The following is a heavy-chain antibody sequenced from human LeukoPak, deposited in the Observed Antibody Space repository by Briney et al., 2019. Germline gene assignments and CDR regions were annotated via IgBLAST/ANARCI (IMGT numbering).Heavy chain of an antibody. Sequence: AGGSLRLSCLASGFTVSSDYMSWVRQAPGKGLKWVSVIYSGGSTYYADSVKGRFTISRDHSKNTLYLQMNSLRAEDTAVYYCARGGPEDAFDIWGQGTMVTVSS. CDR2: IYSGGST. J-gene: IGHJ3*02. D-gene: IGHD1-14*01. CDR3: ARGGPEDAFDI. V-gene: IGHV3-66*01. CDR1: GFTVSSDY.